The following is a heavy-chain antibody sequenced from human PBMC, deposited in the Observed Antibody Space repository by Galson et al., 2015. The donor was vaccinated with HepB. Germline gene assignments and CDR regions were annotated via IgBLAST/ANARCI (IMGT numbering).Heavy chain of an antibody. Sequence: SVKVSCKASGYTFTGYDMHWVRQAPGQGLEWMGWINPNSGGTNYARKFQGRVTMTRDTSISTAYMELSRLRSDDTAVYYCAREGGSGSYYFDYWGQGTLVTVSS. D-gene: IGHD1-26*01. CDR2: INPNSGGT. CDR1: GYTFTGYD. CDR3: AREGGSGSYYFDY. J-gene: IGHJ4*02. V-gene: IGHV1-2*02.